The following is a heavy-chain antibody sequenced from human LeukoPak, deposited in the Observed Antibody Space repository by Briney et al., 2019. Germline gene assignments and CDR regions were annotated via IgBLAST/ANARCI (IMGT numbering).Heavy chain of an antibody. D-gene: IGHD1-1*01. V-gene: IGHV3-48*03. CDR2: IGGSGSHT. CDR1: GFTFSSYE. J-gene: IGHJ4*02. Sequence: GGSLRLSCAASGFTFSSYEMNWVRQAPGKGLEWVSGIGGSGSHTYYADSVKGRFTISRDNAKNSLYLQMNSLRAEDTAVYYCARGETSDTRHLDYWGQGTLVTVSS. CDR3: ARGETSDTRHLDY.